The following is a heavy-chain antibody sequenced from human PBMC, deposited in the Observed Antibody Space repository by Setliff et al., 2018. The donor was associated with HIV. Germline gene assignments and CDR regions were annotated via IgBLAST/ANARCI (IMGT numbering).Heavy chain of an antibody. CDR1: GFTFSDYY. D-gene: IGHD5-18*01. CDR2: ISGSGGTT. CDR3: AALKGYSYGRGCFDP. J-gene: IGHJ5*02. V-gene: IGHV3-23*01. Sequence: GGSLRLSCAASGFTFSDYYMTWIRQAPGKGLEWVSVISGSGGTTYYADSVKGRFTISRDNSKNTVFLQMNSLRGEDTAVYYCAALKGYSYGRGCFDPWGQGTLVTVSS.